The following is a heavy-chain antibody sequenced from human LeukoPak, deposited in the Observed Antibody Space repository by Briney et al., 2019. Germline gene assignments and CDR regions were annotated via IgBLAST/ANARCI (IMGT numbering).Heavy chain of an antibody. CDR2: INSSGSNI. J-gene: IGHJ5*02. Sequence: GGSLRLSCAASGFTFSSYEMNWVRQAPGKGLEWVSYINSSGSNIYYADPVKGRFTISRDNGKISLYLQMNRLRAEDTAVYYCARGRHSSSWDDWNWFDPWGQGPLVTVSS. V-gene: IGHV3-48*03. CDR3: ARGRHSSSWDDWNWFDP. CDR1: GFTFSSYE. D-gene: IGHD6-13*01.